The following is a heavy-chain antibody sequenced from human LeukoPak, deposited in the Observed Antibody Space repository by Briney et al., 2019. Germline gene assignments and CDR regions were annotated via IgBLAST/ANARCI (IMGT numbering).Heavy chain of an antibody. J-gene: IGHJ3*02. CDR3: ARDFWDGHVRAFDI. CDR1: GGSISSYY. V-gene: IGHV4-4*07. CDR2: IYTSGST. Sequence: SETLSLTCTVSGGSISSYYWSWIRQPAGKGLEWIGRIYTSGSTNYNPSLKSRVTMSVDTSKNRFSLKLSSVTAADTAVYYCARDFWDGHVRAFDIWGQGTMVTVSS. D-gene: IGHD3-3*01.